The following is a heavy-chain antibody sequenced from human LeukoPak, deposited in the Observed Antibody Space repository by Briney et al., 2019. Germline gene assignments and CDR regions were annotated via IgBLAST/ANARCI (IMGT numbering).Heavy chain of an antibody. Sequence: SETLSLTCAVYGGSLSNYYWSWIRQPPGKGLEWIGEINHSGSTKFNPSLKSRVTILVDMSRSQFSLQLNSVTAADTAVYYCARGPASGSDFAWFDPWGQGTLVTFSS. CDR3: ARGPASGSDFAWFDP. V-gene: IGHV4-34*01. D-gene: IGHD3-10*01. CDR1: GGSLSNYY. J-gene: IGHJ5*02. CDR2: INHSGST.